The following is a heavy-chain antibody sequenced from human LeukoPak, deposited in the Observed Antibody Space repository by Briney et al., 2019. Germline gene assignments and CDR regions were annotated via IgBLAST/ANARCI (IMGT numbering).Heavy chain of an antibody. D-gene: IGHD3-10*01. Sequence: ASVKVSCKASGYTFSSSGISWVRQAPGQGLEWMGWINTNTGNPTYAQGFTGRLVFSSDTSVSTAYLQISSLKAEDTAVYYCARDTGFSMVRGILFWGQGTLVTVSS. J-gene: IGHJ4*02. CDR2: INTNTGNP. CDR3: ARDTGFSMVRGILF. CDR1: GYTFSSSG. V-gene: IGHV7-4-1*02.